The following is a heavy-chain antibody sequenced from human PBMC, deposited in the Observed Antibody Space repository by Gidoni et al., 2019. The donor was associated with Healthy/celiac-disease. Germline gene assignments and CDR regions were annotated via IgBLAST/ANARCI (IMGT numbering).Heavy chain of an antibody. D-gene: IGHD3-3*01. CDR3: ARSTIFGVVTPHYGMDV. J-gene: IGHJ6*02. CDR1: GFTFSSYW. Sequence: EVQLVESGGGLVQPGGSLRLSCAASGFTFSSYWMHWVRQAPGKGLVWVSRINSDGSSTSYADSVKGRFTISRDNAKNTLYLQMNSLRAEDTAVYYCARSTIFGVVTPHYGMDVWGQGTTVTVSS. V-gene: IGHV3-74*01. CDR2: INSDGSST.